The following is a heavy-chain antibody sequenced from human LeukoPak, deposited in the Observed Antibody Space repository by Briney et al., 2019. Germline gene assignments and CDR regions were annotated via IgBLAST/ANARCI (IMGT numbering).Heavy chain of an antibody. CDR3: ARQEYSGSYYVY. J-gene: IGHJ4*02. Sequence: GESLKISCKGSGYSFSNYWISWVRRMPGKGLEWMGRIDPSDSYTNYSPSFQGHVTISADKSISTAYLQWNSLKASDTAIYYCARQEYSGSYYVYWGQGTLVTVSS. CDR2: IDPSDSYT. V-gene: IGHV5-10-1*01. CDR1: GYSFSNYW. D-gene: IGHD1-26*01.